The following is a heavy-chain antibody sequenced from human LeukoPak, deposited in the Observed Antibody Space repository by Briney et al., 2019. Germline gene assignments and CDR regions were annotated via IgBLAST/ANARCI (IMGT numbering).Heavy chain of an antibody. J-gene: IGHJ4*02. CDR2: INPNSGGT. D-gene: IGHD2-15*01. CDR3: ARDATGSRDDLDY. Sequence: ASVKVSCKASGYTFTAYYVHWVRQAPGQGLQWMGWINPNSGGTIYAQKFQGRVTMTRDASISTAYMELSSLTSDDTAVYYCARDATGSRDDLDYWGQGTLVTVSS. V-gene: IGHV1-2*02. CDR1: GYTFTAYY.